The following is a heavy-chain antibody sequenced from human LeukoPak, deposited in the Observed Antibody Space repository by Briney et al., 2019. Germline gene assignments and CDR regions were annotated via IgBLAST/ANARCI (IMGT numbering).Heavy chain of an antibody. D-gene: IGHD1-26*01. J-gene: IGHJ4*02. CDR2: TYYRSKWYN. CDR3: ARDRGSLRYYFDY. Sequence: SQTLSLTCAISGDSVSSNSVAWNCIRQSPSRGLEWLASTYYRSKWYNDYALSVKSRITINPDTSKNQFSLQLNSVTPEDTAVYYCARDRGSLRYYFDYWGQGTLVTVSS. CDR1: GDSVSSNSVA. V-gene: IGHV6-1*01.